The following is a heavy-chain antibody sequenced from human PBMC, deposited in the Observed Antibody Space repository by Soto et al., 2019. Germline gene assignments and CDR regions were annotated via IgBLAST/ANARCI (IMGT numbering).Heavy chain of an antibody. CDR3: AREQGYYYGDMDV. V-gene: IGHV3-7*01. CDR2: IKQDGSEK. Sequence: GGSLRLSCAASGFTFSSYWMSWVRQAPGKGLEWVANIKQDGSEKYYVDSVKGRFTISRDNAKNSLYLQMNSLRAEDTAVYYCAREQGYYYGDMDVWGKGTTVTVSS. CDR1: GFTFSSYW. J-gene: IGHJ6*03. D-gene: IGHD3-10*01.